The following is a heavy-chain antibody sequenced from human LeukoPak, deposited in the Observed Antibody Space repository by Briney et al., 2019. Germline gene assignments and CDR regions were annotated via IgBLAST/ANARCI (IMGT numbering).Heavy chain of an antibody. CDR3: AKDLTFSGGGFDY. D-gene: IGHD2-15*01. Sequence: SETLSLTCTVSGGSISNYYWSWIRQPPGKGLEWIGYIYYTGNTNYNPSLKSRVTISVDTSKYQFSLKLTSVTAADTAVYYCAKDLTFSGGGFDYWGQGTLVSVAS. CDR1: GGSISNYY. CDR2: IYYTGNT. J-gene: IGHJ4*02. V-gene: IGHV4-59*01.